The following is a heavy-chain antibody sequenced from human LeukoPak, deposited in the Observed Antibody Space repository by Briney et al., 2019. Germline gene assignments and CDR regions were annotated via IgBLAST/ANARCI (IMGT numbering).Heavy chain of an antibody. CDR2: IYSGASI. Sequence: GGSLRLSCAASGFTVSSNYMSWVRQAPGKGLEWVSVIYSGASIYYADSVKGRFTVSRDNSKNTLYLQMHSLRAEDTAVYYRAKLRAVDTPPDAFDIWGQGTMVTVSS. J-gene: IGHJ3*02. CDR1: GFTVSSNY. D-gene: IGHD6-19*01. V-gene: IGHV3-53*01. CDR3: AKLRAVDTPPDAFDI.